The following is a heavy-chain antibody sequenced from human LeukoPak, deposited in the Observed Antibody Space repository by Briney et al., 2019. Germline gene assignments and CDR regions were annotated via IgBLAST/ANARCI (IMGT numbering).Heavy chain of an antibody. J-gene: IGHJ4*02. CDR2: IYYSGST. D-gene: IGHD3-3*01. CDR1: GYSISSGYY. Sequence: SETLSLTCAVSGYSISSGYYWGWIRQPPGKGLEWIGTIYYSGSTYYNPSLKSRVTISVDTSKNQFSLKLSSVTAADTAVYYCARLWRPTVNFDYWGQGTLVTVSS. V-gene: IGHV4-38-2*01. CDR3: ARLWRPTVNFDY.